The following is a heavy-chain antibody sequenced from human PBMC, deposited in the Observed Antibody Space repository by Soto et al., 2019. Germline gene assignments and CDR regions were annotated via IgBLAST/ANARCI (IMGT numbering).Heavy chain of an antibody. CDR1: GGSFSGYY. D-gene: IGHD3-10*01. CDR2: INHSGST. J-gene: IGHJ6*02. CDR3: ARLYYYGSGSYYHYYYGMDV. V-gene: IGHV4-34*01. Sequence: SETLSLTCAVYGGSFSGYYWSWIRQPPGKGLEWIGEINHSGSTNYNPSLKSRVTISVDTSKNQFSLKLSSVTAADTAVYYCARLYYYGSGSYYHYYYGMDVWGQGTTVTVSS.